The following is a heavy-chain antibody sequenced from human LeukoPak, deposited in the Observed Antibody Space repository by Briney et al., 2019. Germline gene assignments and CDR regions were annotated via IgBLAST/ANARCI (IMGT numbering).Heavy chain of an antibody. CDR2: ISGSSSYI. CDR1: GFTFSRSD. V-gene: IGHV3-21*04. Sequence: GGSLRLSCAASGFTFSRSDMNWVRQAPGKGLEWVSSISGSSSYIYYTDSVKGRFTVSRDNAKNSLYLQMNSLRAEDTAVYYCARGRPEFDYWGQGTLVTVSS. D-gene: IGHD2-15*01. J-gene: IGHJ4*02. CDR3: ARGRPEFDY.